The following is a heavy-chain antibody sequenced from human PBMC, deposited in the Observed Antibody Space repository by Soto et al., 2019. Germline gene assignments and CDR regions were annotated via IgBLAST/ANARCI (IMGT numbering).Heavy chain of an antibody. CDR2: IIPLFRTP. Sequence: QVQLVQSGAEMKEPGSSVKVSCKTSGGTFSSSAISWLRQAPGQGLEWMGGIIPLFRTPDYAQKFQGRVTIAAVESTSTAYMELSTFISEDTAVYYDARDNDRLQLGGNYYYMLDVWGQGTTITVSS. D-gene: IGHD4-4*01. V-gene: IGHV1-69*12. J-gene: IGHJ6*02. CDR3: ARDNDRLQLGGNYYYMLDV. CDR1: GGTFSSSA.